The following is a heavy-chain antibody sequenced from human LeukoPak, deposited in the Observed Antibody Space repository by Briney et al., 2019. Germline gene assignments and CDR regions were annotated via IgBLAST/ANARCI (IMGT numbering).Heavy chain of an antibody. CDR2: IYYSGST. D-gene: IGHD6-13*01. J-gene: IGHJ5*02. CDR1: GGSFSAYY. CDR3: ARDIASNWFDP. Sequence: SETLSLTCAVYGGSFSAYYWSWIRQPPGKGLEWIGYIYYSGSTNHNPSPKSRVTISVDTSKNQFSLKLSSVTAADTAVYYCARDIASNWFDPWGQGTLVTVSS. V-gene: IGHV4-59*01.